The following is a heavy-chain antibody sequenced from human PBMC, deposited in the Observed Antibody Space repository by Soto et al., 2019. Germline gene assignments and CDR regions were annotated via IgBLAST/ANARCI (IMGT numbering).Heavy chain of an antibody. CDR3: VKNYQRERPRGIAF. Sequence: GGSLRLSCATSGLTFSNYARSWVRQAPGGGLEWVSSMSGSSSTTYYADSVRGRFTISRDRSKNTLYRQMSSLRAEDTALYYCVKNYQRERPRGIAFWGQGSMVSVS. CDR1: GLTFSNYA. CDR2: MSGSSSTT. V-gene: IGHV3-23*01. D-gene: IGHD2-2*01. J-gene: IGHJ3*01.